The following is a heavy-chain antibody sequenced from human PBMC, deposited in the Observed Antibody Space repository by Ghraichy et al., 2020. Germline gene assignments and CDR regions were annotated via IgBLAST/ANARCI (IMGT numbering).Heavy chain of an antibody. Sequence: ASVKVSCKASGYTFTSYGISWVRQAPGQGLEWMAWISAYNGHTNYTQKFQGRLTMTTDASTSTAYMELGSLRSDDTAVDFCARERIPLGYCSGGSCYSDYLDYWGQGTLVTVSS. CDR1: GYTFTSYG. J-gene: IGHJ4*02. D-gene: IGHD2-15*01. V-gene: IGHV1-18*01. CDR3: ARERIPLGYCSGGSCYSDYLDY. CDR2: ISAYNGHT.